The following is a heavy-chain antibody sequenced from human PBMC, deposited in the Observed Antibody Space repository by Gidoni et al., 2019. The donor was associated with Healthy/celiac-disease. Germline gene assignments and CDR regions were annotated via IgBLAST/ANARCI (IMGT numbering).Heavy chain of an antibody. V-gene: IGHV5-10-1*01. D-gene: IGHD5-18*01. Sequence: KGSGYSFTSYWISWVRQMPGKGLEWMGRIDPSDSYTNYSPSFQGHVTISADKSISTAYLQWSSLKASDTAMYYCARSLFSVYTAMVTGQQLVPFDYWGQGTLVTVSS. J-gene: IGHJ4*02. CDR2: IDPSDSYT. CDR1: GYSFTSYW. CDR3: ARSLFSVYTAMVTGQQLVPFDY.